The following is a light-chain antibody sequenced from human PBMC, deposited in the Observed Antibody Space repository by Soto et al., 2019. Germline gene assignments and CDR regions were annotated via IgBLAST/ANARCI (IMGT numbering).Light chain of an antibody. V-gene: IGLV2-14*01. Sequence: QSALTQPASVCGSPGQSITISCTGTSSDVGGYNYVCWYQQHPGKAPQLMIYEVSNRPSGVSTRFSGSKSGNTASLTISGLQAEDEAEYYCSSYTGSSTLYVFGTGTKVTVL. CDR3: SSYTGSSTLYV. CDR1: SSDVGGYNY. CDR2: EVS. J-gene: IGLJ1*01.